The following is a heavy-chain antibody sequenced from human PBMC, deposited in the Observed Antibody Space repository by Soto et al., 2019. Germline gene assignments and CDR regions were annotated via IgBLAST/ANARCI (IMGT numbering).Heavy chain of an antibody. CDR1: GGFVSSGNYY. D-gene: IGHD1-1*01. Sequence: SETLSLTCAVYGGFVSSGNYYWSWIRQPPGKGLEWIGEMSHSGGTHFNPSLKSRVTISVDTSKNQFSLKMSSVTAADTALYYCARVERGTATTVVVAFDIWGPGTMVTVSS. V-gene: IGHV4-61*01. CDR2: MSHSGGT. J-gene: IGHJ3*02. CDR3: ARVERGTATTVVVAFDI.